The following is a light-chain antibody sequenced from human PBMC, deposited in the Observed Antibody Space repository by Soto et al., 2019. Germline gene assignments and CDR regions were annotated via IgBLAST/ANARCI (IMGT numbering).Light chain of an antibody. CDR2: DAS. CDR3: QQYNYWPPWT. J-gene: IGKJ1*01. V-gene: IGKV3-15*01. Sequence: IVMPQSPVTLSVSPGERATLSCRASQSVRSNLAWYQQKPGQAPRLLMYDASTRATGIPARFSGSGSGTEFTLTISSLQSEDFAVYYCQQYNYWPPWTFGQGTKVDIK. CDR1: QSVRSN.